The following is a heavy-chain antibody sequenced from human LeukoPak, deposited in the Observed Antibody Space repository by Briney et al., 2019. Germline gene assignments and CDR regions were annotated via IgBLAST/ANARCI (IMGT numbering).Heavy chain of an antibody. CDR3: ARGVVVPAAIPYNWFDP. CDR1: GGTFSSYA. Sequence: GASVKVSCKASGGTFSSYAISWVRQAPGQGLEWMGGIIPIFGTANYAQKFQGRVTITADESTSTPYMELSSLRSEDTAVYYCARGVVVPAAIPYNWFDPWGQGTLVTVSS. V-gene: IGHV1-69*13. J-gene: IGHJ5*02. CDR2: IIPIFGTA. D-gene: IGHD2-2*01.